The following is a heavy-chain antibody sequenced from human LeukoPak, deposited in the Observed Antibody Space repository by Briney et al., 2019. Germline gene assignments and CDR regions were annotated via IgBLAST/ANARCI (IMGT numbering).Heavy chain of an antibody. D-gene: IGHD2-2*03. CDR2: IYYSGNT. V-gene: IGHV4-39*07. CDR3: ARVDIAVLPSATFDL. Sequence: SETLSLTCTVSGGPISSSSYYWGWIRQPPGKGLEWMGSIYYSGNTYYNPSLKSRVTISVDTSKNQFSVRLNSVTAADTAVYYCARVDIAVLPSATFDLWGRGTLVTVSS. CDR1: GGPISSSSYY. J-gene: IGHJ2*01.